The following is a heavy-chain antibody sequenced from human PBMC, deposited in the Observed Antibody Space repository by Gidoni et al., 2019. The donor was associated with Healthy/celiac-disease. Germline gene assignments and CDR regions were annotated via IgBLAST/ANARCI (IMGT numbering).Heavy chain of an antibody. Sequence: QVQLVESGGGVVQPGRSLRLSCAASGFTFSSYGMHWVRQAPGKGLEWVAVIWYDGSNKYYADSVKGRFTISRDNSKNTLYLQMNSLRAEDTAVYYCAREGRDTAMAFDYWGQGTLVTVSS. D-gene: IGHD5-18*01. V-gene: IGHV3-33*01. CDR2: IWYDGSNK. CDR3: AREGRDTAMAFDY. CDR1: GFTFSSYG. J-gene: IGHJ4*02.